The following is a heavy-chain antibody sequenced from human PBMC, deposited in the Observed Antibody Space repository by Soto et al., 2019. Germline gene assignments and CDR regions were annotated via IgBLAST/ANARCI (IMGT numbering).Heavy chain of an antibody. V-gene: IGHV3-53*02. CDR3: ASTRASSYDY. Sequence: EVQLVETGGGLIQPGGSLRLACAASGFTVSGNYMSWVRQAPGKGLEWVSVIYNGGGTYYADSVKGRFTISRDNSKNTLYLQMNSLRAEDTAVYYCASTRASSYDYWGQGTLVTVSS. CDR1: GFTVSGNY. J-gene: IGHJ4*02. CDR2: IYNGGGT. D-gene: IGHD2-15*01.